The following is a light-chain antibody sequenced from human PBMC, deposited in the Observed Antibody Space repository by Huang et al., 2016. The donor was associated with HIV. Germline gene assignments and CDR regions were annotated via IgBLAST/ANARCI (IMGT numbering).Light chain of an antibody. CDR2: GAS. J-gene: IGKJ4*01. V-gene: IGKV4-1*01. CDR1: QIISYNSNNKYY. CDR3: QQYYITPLT. Sequence: DIVMTQSPDSLVVSLGESATINCQSSQIISYNSNNKYYLAWYQQKPGQPPKLLIYGASTRESGVPDRFTGSGSGTDFTLTISSLQAEDVAVYYCQQYYITPLTFGGGTKVEI.